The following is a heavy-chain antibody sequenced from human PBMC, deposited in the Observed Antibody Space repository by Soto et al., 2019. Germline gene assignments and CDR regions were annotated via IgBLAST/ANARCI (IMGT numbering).Heavy chain of an antibody. V-gene: IGHV3-30-3*01. Sequence: SLRLSCAASGFTFSSYAMHWVRQAPGKGLEWVAVISYDGSNKYYADSVKGRFTISRDNSKNTLYLQMNSLRAEDTAVYYCARDYDSGRYYWGFEYWGQGTLVTVSS. CDR1: GFTFSSYA. J-gene: IGHJ4*02. D-gene: IGHD3-22*01. CDR3: ARDYDSGRYYWGFEY. CDR2: ISYDGSNK.